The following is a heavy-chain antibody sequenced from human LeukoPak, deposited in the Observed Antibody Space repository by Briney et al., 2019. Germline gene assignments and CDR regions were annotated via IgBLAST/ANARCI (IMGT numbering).Heavy chain of an antibody. CDR2: ISSSSSYI. J-gene: IGHJ5*02. CDR1: GFTFSSYS. V-gene: IGHV3-21*04. Sequence: GGSLRLSCAASGFTFSSYSMNWVRQAPGKGLEWVSSISSSSSYIYYADSVKGRFTISRDNAKNSLYLQMNSLRAEDTAVYYCARDESSSVSGNNWFDPWGQGTLVTASS. D-gene: IGHD6-6*01. CDR3: ARDESSSVSGNNWFDP.